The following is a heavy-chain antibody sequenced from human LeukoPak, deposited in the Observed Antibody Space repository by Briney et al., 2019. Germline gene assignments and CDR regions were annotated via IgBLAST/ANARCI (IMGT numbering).Heavy chain of an antibody. Sequence: GGSLRLSCAASGFTLVRQTSGKGLEWVSGISGSGHRTYYADSVKGRFTISRDNSKNTLYLQMNSLRAEDTAVYYCAKDDYYDTSGYRDWGQGTLVTVSS. V-gene: IGHV3-23*01. J-gene: IGHJ4*02. CDR3: AKDDYYDTSGYRD. D-gene: IGHD3-22*01. CDR2: ISGSGHRT. CDR1: GFTL.